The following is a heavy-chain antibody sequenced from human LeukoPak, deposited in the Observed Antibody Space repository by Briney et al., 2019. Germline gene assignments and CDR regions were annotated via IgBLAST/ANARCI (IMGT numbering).Heavy chain of an antibody. J-gene: IGHJ6*03. V-gene: IGHV4-59*01. CDR2: IYYSGST. D-gene: IGHD6-6*01. Sequence: SETLSLTCTVSGGSISSYDCSCSRQPPGKRLEWIGDIYYSGSTNYNPSLKTRVTISVDTSKNPFSLKLSSVTAADTAVYYCARVSSSGYMDVWGKGTTVTVSS. CDR1: GGSISSYD. CDR3: ARVSSSGYMDV.